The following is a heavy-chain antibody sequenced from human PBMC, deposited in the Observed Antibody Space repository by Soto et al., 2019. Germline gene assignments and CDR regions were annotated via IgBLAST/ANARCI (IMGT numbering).Heavy chain of an antibody. CDR3: ARDRAGNNWFDP. Sequence: GGSLRLPCAASGFTFSSHSMHWVRQAPGKGLEWVAVISSDGSNTYYTDSVQGRFSISRDNSKNTLFLQMNSLRVEETAIYYCARDRAGNNWFDPWGQGTLVTVSS. CDR2: ISSDGSNT. J-gene: IGHJ5*01. CDR1: GFTFSSHS. D-gene: IGHD3-10*01. V-gene: IGHV3-30*03.